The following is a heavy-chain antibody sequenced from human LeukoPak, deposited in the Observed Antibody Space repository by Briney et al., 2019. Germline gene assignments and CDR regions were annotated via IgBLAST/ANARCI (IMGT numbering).Heavy chain of an antibody. Sequence: GASLKTSSRGSGYSFTSFLFAWVRQMPGKGLEGMVSIFPGDSDTRYSPSFEGQVTFSADKSISTAYLQWSSLKASDTAMYYCARGRYSGTYLSYFDYWGQGTLVTVSS. CDR2: IFPGDSDT. CDR3: ARGRYSGTYLSYFDY. V-gene: IGHV5-51*01. CDR1: GYSFTSFL. D-gene: IGHD1-26*01. J-gene: IGHJ4*02.